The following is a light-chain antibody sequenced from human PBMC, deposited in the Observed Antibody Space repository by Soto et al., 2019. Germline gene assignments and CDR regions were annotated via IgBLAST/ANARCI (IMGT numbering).Light chain of an antibody. CDR2: GAS. V-gene: IGKV3-11*01. Sequence: EIVLTQSPGSLSLSPGERATLSCRASQSVGYNMAWYQQKPGQPPKLLIFGASSRATDIPARFSGSGSGTDFTLTISSLEPEDSAVYYCQQRHMWPITFGQGTRLEIK. J-gene: IGKJ5*01. CDR3: QQRHMWPIT. CDR1: QSVGYN.